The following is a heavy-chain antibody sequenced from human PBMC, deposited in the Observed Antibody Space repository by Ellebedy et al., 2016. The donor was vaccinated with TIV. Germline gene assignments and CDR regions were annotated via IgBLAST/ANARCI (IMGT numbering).Heavy chain of an antibody. Sequence: GSLRLXXTVSGGSISSYYWSWIRQPPGKGLEWIGYIYYSGSTNYNPSLKSRVTISVDTSKNQFSLKLSSVTAADTAVYYCARGGCSSTSCYLYYYYYMDVWGKGTTVTVSS. J-gene: IGHJ6*03. V-gene: IGHV4-59*01. CDR2: IYYSGST. CDR1: GGSISSYY. D-gene: IGHD2-2*01. CDR3: ARGGCSSTSCYLYYYYYMDV.